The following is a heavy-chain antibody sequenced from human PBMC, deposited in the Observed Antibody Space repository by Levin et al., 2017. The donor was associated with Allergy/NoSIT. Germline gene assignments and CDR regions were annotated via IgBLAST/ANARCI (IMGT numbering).Heavy chain of an antibody. J-gene: IGHJ4*02. CDR1: GFTFSSYG. CDR2: ISYDGSNK. D-gene: IGHD3-10*01. V-gene: IGHV3-30*18. Sequence: AGGSLRLSCAASGFTFSSYGMHWVRQAPGKGLEWVAVISYDGSNKYYADSVKGRFTISRDNSKNTLYLQMNSLRAEDTAVYYCAKRYYYGSGSYWTFDYWGQGTLVTVSS. CDR3: AKRYYYGSGSYWTFDY.